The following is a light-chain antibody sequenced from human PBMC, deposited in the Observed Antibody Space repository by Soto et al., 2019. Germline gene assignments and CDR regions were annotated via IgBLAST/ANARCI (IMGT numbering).Light chain of an antibody. CDR2: DDH. V-gene: IGLV3-21*02. Sequence: YELTQPPSVSVAPGQTATITCGGSNIGGKSVHWYQQKPGQAPILVIYDDHDRPSGIPERFSGSNSGNTATLTISRVQAGDEADFYCQAWDTSTDPVVFGGGTKLTVL. J-gene: IGLJ2*01. CDR3: QAWDTSTDPVV. CDR1: NIGGKS.